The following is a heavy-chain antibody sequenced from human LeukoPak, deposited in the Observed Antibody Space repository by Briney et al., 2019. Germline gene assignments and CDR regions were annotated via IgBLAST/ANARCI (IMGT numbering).Heavy chain of an antibody. J-gene: IGHJ3*02. CDR2: ISYSGST. CDR1: GGSISSYY. D-gene: IGHD6-13*01. CDR3: ARRRSSWYLGFDI. Sequence: KPSETLSLTCTVSGGSISSYYWSWIRQPPGKGLEWIGYISYSGSTNYNPSLKSRVTIPVDTSKNQFSLKLTSVTAADTAVYYCARRRSSWYLGFDIWGQGTMVTVSS. V-gene: IGHV4-59*13.